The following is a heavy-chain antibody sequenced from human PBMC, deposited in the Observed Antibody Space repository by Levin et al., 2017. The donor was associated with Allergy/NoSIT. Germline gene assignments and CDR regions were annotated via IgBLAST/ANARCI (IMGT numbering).Heavy chain of an antibody. Sequence: GESLKISCKASGYTFTGYYMHWVRQAPGQGLEWMGWINPNSGGTNYAQKFQGRVTMTRDTSISTAYMELSRLRSDDTAVYYCAPTHGYGDYYFDYWGQGTLVTVSS. CDR2: INPNSGGT. J-gene: IGHJ4*02. V-gene: IGHV1-2*02. D-gene: IGHD4-17*01. CDR3: APTHGYGDYYFDY. CDR1: GYTFTGYY.